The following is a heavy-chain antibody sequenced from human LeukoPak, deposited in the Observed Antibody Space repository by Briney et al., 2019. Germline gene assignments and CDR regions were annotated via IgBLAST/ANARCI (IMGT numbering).Heavy chain of an antibody. CDR1: GFIFSSYA. V-gene: IGHV3-23*01. Sequence: GGSLRLSCAASGFIFSSYAMSWVRQAPGKGLEWVSAISGSGGSTYFADSVKGRFTISRDNSKNTLYLQMNSLRAEDTAVYYCAKGVNYYDSSGYYLHDAFDIWGQGTMVTVSS. CDR2: ISGSGGST. J-gene: IGHJ3*02. D-gene: IGHD3-22*01. CDR3: AKGVNYYDSSGYYLHDAFDI.